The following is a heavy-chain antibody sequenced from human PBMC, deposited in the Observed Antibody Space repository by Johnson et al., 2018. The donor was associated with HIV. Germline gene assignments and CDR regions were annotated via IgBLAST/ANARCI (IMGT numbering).Heavy chain of an antibody. Sequence: QVQLVESRGVLVQPGGSLRLSCAASGFTFSSYAMHWVRQAPGKGLEWVAVISYDGSNKYYADSVKGRFTISRDNSKNTLYLQMNSLRAEDTAVYYWAKDSGHSAAAGIHGAFDIWGQGTMVTVSS. D-gene: IGHD6-13*01. CDR1: GFTFSSYA. CDR3: AKDSGHSAAAGIHGAFDI. J-gene: IGHJ3*02. V-gene: IGHV3-30-3*02. CDR2: ISYDGSNK.